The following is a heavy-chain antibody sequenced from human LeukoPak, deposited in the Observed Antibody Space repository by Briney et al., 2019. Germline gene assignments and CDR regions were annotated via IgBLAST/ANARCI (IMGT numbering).Heavy chain of an antibody. CDR2: IRHDGSQT. Sequence: GGSLRLSCEGSAFIFSGHWMNWVRQTPGKGLEWVASIRHDGSQTYYVDSVKGRFTISRDNAKNSLYLQMNSLRAEDTAVYSCARYYFGSGKHALDVWGRGTTVTVSS. D-gene: IGHD3-10*01. V-gene: IGHV3-7*01. J-gene: IGHJ6*02. CDR1: AFIFSGHW. CDR3: ARYYFGSGKHALDV.